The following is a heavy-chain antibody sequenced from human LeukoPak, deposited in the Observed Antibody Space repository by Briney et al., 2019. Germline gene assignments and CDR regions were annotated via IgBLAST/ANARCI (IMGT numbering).Heavy chain of an antibody. CDR3: ATGPRNVGGAFEI. J-gene: IGHJ3*02. D-gene: IGHD1-1*01. CDR2: VDPEEGET. V-gene: IGHV1-24*01. CDR1: GYSLTELS. Sequence: ASVKVSCKVSGYSLTELSIHWVRQAPGKGPEWMGGVDPEEGETIYAQKFQGRVTMTEDTSTDTAHMGLSSLRSEDTAVYYCATGPRNVGGAFEIWGQGTMVTVSS.